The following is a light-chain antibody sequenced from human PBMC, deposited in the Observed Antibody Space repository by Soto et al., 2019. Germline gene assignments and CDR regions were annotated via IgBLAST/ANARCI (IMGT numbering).Light chain of an antibody. CDR3: QQYDNLPLT. Sequence: DIQMTQSPSTLSASVGDRVTITCRASQSISTWLAWYQQKPGRAPKLLIYDSSSLESGVPSRFSGSGSGTEFSLTISSLQPDDFATYYCQQYDNLPLTFGGGTKV. V-gene: IGKV1-5*01. J-gene: IGKJ4*01. CDR2: DSS. CDR1: QSISTW.